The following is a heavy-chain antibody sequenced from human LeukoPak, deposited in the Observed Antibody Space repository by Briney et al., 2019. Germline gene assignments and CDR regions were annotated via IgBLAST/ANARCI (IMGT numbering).Heavy chain of an antibody. J-gene: IGHJ4*02. Sequence: GGSLRLSCTASGFNFSTYAMTWLRQPPGKGLQWVSTINAGGTNTKYADSVKGRFTISRDSSKSTLYLQMNSLRVEDTAVYYCANGESPDYWGQGTLVTVSS. CDR2: INAGGTNT. CDR3: ANGESPDY. CDR1: GFNFSTYA. V-gene: IGHV3-23*01. D-gene: IGHD3-10*01.